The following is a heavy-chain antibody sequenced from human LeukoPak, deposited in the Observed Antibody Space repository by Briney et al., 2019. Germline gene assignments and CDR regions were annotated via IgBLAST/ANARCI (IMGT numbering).Heavy chain of an antibody. CDR1: VYSFTSYW. Sequence: GEPLKISCKASVYSFTSYWIGWLRQMPGKGLEWMGIIYPVDSDTRYSPSFQGQVTISADKSISTAYLQWSSLKASDTAMYYCARLDDSWSGYSITIFDYWGQGTLVTVSS. CDR2: IYPVDSDT. V-gene: IGHV5-51*01. D-gene: IGHD3-3*01. CDR3: ARLDDSWSGYSITIFDY. J-gene: IGHJ4*02.